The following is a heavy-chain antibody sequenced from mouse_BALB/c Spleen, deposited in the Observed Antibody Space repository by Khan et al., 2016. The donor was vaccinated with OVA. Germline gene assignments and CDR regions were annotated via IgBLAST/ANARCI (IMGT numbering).Heavy chain of an antibody. Sequence: QGQLKQSGAELARPGASVKMSCKASGYIFTSYMMPWVTQRPGQGMAWIGDINPSSGYNNYNQKFKDKATLTADKSFSTAYMQLSSLTQEDSAVYYGTRGGYGSFGYWGQGTLVTVSA. CDR2: INPSSGYN. J-gene: IGHJ3*01. D-gene: IGHD1-1*01. V-gene: IGHV1-4*01. CDR3: TRGGYGSFGY. CDR1: GYIFTSYM.